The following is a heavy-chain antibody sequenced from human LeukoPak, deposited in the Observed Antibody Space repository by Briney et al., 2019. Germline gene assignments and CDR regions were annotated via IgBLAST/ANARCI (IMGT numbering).Heavy chain of an antibody. V-gene: IGHV3-23*01. CDR2: ISGGGGST. J-gene: IGHJ4*02. CDR3: AKDYDYSGNYIH. CDR1: GFTFSSYA. D-gene: IGHD3-22*01. Sequence: GGSLRLSCAASGFTFSSYAMSWVRQAPGKGLEWVSAISGGGGSTYYADSVKGRFTISRDNSKNTLYLQMNSLRAEDTAVYYCAKDYDYSGNYIHWGQGTLVTVSS.